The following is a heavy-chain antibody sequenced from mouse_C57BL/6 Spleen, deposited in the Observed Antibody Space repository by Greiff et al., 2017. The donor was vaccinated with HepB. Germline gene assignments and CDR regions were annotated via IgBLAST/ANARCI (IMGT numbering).Heavy chain of an antibody. Sequence: EVQRVESGGGLVKPGGSLKLSCAASGFTFSSYAMSWVRQTPEKRLEWVATISDGGSYTYYPDNVTGRFTISRDNAKNNLYLQMSHLKSEDTAMYYCAREGATGTGDYWGQGTTLTVSS. CDR3: AREGATGTGDY. J-gene: IGHJ2*01. D-gene: IGHD4-1*02. V-gene: IGHV5-4*01. CDR1: GFTFSSYA. CDR2: ISDGGSYT.